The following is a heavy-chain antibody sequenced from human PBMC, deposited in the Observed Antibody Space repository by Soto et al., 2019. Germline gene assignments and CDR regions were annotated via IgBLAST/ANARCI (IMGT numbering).Heavy chain of an antibody. CDR1: GYTFSSYA. CDR3: ARDTGDGTFDF. J-gene: IGHJ4*02. Sequence: XSVKVSCKASGYTFSSYAMHWVRQAPRQRLEWMGWINAGYGNTKSSQKFQDRVTISRDTSASTAYMELTSLRSEDTAVYYCARDTGDGTFDFWGQGTLVTVSS. D-gene: IGHD7-27*01. CDR2: INAGYGNT. V-gene: IGHV1-3*01.